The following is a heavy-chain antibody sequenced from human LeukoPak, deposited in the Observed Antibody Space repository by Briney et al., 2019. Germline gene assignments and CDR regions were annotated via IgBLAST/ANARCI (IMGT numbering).Heavy chain of an antibody. CDR2: IKQDGSEK. D-gene: IGHD6-13*01. CDR3: ARGTIAAAGYYYFDY. J-gene: IGHJ4*02. CDR1: GFTLSSYW. Sequence: PGGSLRLSCAASGFTLSSYWMSWVRQAPGKGLEWVANIKQDGSEKYYVDSVKGRFTISGDNAKNSLYLQMNSLRAEDTAVYYCARGTIAAAGYYYFDYWGQGTQVTVSS. V-gene: IGHV3-7*04.